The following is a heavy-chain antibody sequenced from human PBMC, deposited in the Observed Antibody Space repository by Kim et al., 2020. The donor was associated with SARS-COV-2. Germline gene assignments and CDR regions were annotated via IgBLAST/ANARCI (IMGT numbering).Heavy chain of an antibody. CDR2: IYYTGST. V-gene: IGHV4-61*01. CDR3: ARDRYSSSSLDF. D-gene: IGHD6-6*01. J-gene: IGHJ4*02. Sequence: SETLSLTYTVSGGSVSSGSYYWSWIRQPPGKGLEWIAYIYYTGSTNYNPSVKSRVTISLDTSKNQFSLKLNSVTAADTAVYYCARDRYSSSSLDFWGQGTLVTVSS. CDR1: GGSVSSGSYY.